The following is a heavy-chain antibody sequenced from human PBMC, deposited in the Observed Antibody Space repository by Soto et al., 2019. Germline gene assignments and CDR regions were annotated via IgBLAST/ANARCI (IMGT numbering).Heavy chain of an antibody. Sequence: XGSLRLSCAASAFTFSVITMHWIRQSPGKGLEWVATXLPAAXITYHAASVKXXFTISTDXXKDNVYLQINSLRTEDTAVYYCGKDNYYWNGDNWGQGTLVTVSS. CDR2: XLPAAXIT. V-gene: IGHV3-30-3*01. J-gene: IGHJ1*01. D-gene: IGHD1-20*01. CDR1: AFTFSVIT. CDR3: GKDNYYWNGDN.